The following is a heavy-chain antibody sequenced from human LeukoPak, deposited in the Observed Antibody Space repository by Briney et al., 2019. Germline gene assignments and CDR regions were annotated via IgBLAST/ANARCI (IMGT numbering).Heavy chain of an antibody. CDR2: IYYSGST. CDR1: GGSISSSSYY. Sequence: SETLSLTCTVSGGSISSSSYYWGWIRQPPGKGLEWIGSIYYSGSTYYNPSLKSRVTISVDTSKNQFSLELSSVTAADTAVYYCAREVKVPAASGIPDYWGQGTLVTVSS. V-gene: IGHV4-39*07. J-gene: IGHJ4*02. CDR3: AREVKVPAASGIPDY. D-gene: IGHD2-2*01.